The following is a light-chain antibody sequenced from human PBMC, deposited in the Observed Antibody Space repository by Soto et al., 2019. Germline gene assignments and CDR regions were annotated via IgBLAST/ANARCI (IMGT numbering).Light chain of an antibody. Sequence: QSVLTQPPSVSAAPGQKVTISCSGSSSNIGIDYVSWYQQLPGTAPKLLIYENDKRPSGIPDRLSSSKSGTSATLGITGLQTGDEADYYCGTWDSSLSAGGVFGTGTKVTVL. V-gene: IGLV1-51*02. CDR1: SSNIGIDY. CDR3: GTWDSSLSAGGV. CDR2: END. J-gene: IGLJ1*01.